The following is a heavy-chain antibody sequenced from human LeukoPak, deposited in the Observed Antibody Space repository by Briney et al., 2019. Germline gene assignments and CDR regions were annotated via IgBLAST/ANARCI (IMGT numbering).Heavy chain of an antibody. CDR2: ISSSSSYI. V-gene: IGHV3-21*01. CDR3: ARDGRPQTYYDFWSGYYSNSYYYYMDV. D-gene: IGHD3-3*01. J-gene: IGHJ6*03. Sequence: GGSLRLSCAASGFTFSSYSMNWVRQAPGKGLEWVSSISSSSSYIYYADSVKGRFTISRDNAKNSLYLQMNSLRAEDTAVYYCARDGRPQTYYDFWSGYYSNSYYYYMDVWGKGTTVTVSS. CDR1: GFTFSSYS.